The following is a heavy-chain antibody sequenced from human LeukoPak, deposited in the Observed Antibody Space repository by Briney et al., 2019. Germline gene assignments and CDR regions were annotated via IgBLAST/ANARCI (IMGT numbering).Heavy chain of an antibody. CDR1: GFTFSSYS. CDR2: ISSSISVI. D-gene: IGHD6-19*01. J-gene: IGHJ3*02. Sequence: GGPLRLSCAASGFTFSSYSINWVRQAPGKGLEWVSYISSSISVIYYADSVKGRFTISRDNAKNSLYLQMNSLRDEDTAVYYCARDQYSGHWYYALDIWGQGTMVTVSS. V-gene: IGHV3-48*02. CDR3: ARDQYSGHWYYALDI.